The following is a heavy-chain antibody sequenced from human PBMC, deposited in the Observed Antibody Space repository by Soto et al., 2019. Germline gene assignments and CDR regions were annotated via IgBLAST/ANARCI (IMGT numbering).Heavy chain of an antibody. V-gene: IGHV3-15*01. Sequence: GALRLSCAASGFTFSSYAMSWVRQAPGKGLEWVGRIKSKTDGGTTDYAAPVKGRFTISRDDSKNTLYLQMNSLKTEDTAVYYCTTDFTPEVATIDYWGQGTLVTVAS. CDR3: TTDFTPEVATIDY. J-gene: IGHJ4*02. D-gene: IGHD5-12*01. CDR1: GFTFSSYA. CDR2: IKSKTDGGTT.